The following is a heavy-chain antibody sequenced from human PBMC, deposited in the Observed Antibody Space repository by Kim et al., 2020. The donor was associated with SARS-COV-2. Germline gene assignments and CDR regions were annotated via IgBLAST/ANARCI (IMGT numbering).Heavy chain of an antibody. Sequence: GESLKISCKGSRDTFISYYIAWVRQMPGKGLEWMGIIYPDDSAGTYNPSFQGLVTISADQSISTAYLQLTSLNASDSAIYYCARPTSPYNFYGMDVWGQGTTVTVSS. CDR2: IYPDDSAG. J-gene: IGHJ6*02. V-gene: IGHV5-51*01. CDR1: RDTFISYY. D-gene: IGHD1-1*01. CDR3: ARPTSPYNFYGMDV.